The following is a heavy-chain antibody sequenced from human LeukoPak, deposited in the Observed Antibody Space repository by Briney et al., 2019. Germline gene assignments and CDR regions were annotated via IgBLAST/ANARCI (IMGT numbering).Heavy chain of an antibody. Sequence: GGSLRLSCAASGFTFSSYSMNWVRQAPGKGLEWVSYISSSGSTIYYADSVKGRFTISRDDAKNSLYLQMNSLRAEDTAVYYCARSLMTMDYWGQGTLVTVSS. V-gene: IGHV3-48*04. CDR3: ARSLMTMDY. CDR1: GFTFSSYS. J-gene: IGHJ4*02. CDR2: ISSSGSTI. D-gene: IGHD3-16*01.